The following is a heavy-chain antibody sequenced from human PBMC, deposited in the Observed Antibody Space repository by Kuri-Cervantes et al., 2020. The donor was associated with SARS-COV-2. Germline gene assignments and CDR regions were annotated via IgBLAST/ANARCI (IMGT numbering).Heavy chain of an antibody. J-gene: IGHJ4*02. CDR1: GFTVNSYY. CDR2: MKQDGGET. Sequence: GGSLRLSCAASGFTVNSYYINWVRQAPGKGLEWVAHMKQDGGETYYVDSVKGRFSISRDDAKNSLFLQMNNLRAEDTAVYFCARDLGYCTNTNCYTRLDSWGQGTLVTVSS. CDR3: ARDLGYCTNTNCYTRLDS. D-gene: IGHD2-2*02. V-gene: IGHV3-7*03.